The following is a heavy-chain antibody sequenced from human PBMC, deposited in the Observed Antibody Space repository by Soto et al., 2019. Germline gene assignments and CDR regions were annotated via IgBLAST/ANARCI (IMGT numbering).Heavy chain of an antibody. Sequence: EERLVQSGGGLVQPGGSLRLSCAASGFSVGGNYMGWVRQAPGKGLELVSLIYSGGNPFYADSMQGRFTLSRDNSNNMLYLQMDSLSAEETAVYYCARGPNSDCWGQGTVVIVSS. V-gene: IGHV3-53*01. CDR3: ARGPNSDC. CDR2: IYSGGNP. D-gene: IGHD2-21*01. CDR1: GFSVGGNY. J-gene: IGHJ4*02.